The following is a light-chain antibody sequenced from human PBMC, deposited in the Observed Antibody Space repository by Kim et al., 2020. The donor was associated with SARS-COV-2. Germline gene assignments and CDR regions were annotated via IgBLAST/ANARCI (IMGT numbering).Light chain of an antibody. V-gene: IGLV3-21*04. CDR1: NIGSKS. Sequence: SYELTQPPSLSVAPGKTARITCGGDNIGSKSVHWYQQKPGQAPVVVIFYDTGRPSGVPERFSGSNSGDTATLTISWVEAGDEADYYCQVWDRSTNHVFGGGTQLTVL. J-gene: IGLJ3*02. CDR2: YDT. CDR3: QVWDRSTNHV.